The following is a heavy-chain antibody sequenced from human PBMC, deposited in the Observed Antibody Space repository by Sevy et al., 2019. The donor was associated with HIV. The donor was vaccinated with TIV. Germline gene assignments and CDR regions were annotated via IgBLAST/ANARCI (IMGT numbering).Heavy chain of an antibody. Sequence: ASVKVSCKASGYTFSDSGYYVHWVRQAPGQGLAWMGWINPKSGATNYAQKLQGRVTMTTDTSTSTTYMELRSLRSDDTAVYYCARIGSTGYSSNWFDPWGQGTLVTVSS. V-gene: IGHV1-2*02. CDR1: GYTFSDSGYY. J-gene: IGHJ5*02. CDR3: ARIGSTGYSSNWFDP. CDR2: INPKSGAT. D-gene: IGHD3-9*01.